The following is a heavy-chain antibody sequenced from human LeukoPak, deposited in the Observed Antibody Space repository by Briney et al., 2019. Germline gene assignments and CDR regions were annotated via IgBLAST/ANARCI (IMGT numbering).Heavy chain of an antibody. D-gene: IGHD1-26*01. V-gene: IGHV4-59*08. Sequence: PSETLSLTCTVSGGSISSYYWSWIRQPPGKGLEWIGYIYYSGSTNYNPSLKSRVTISVDTSKNQFSLKLSSVTAADTAVYYCARQGSYYGSYFDYWGQGTLVTVSS. J-gene: IGHJ4*02. CDR1: GGSISSYY. CDR3: ARQGSYYGSYFDY. CDR2: IYYSGST.